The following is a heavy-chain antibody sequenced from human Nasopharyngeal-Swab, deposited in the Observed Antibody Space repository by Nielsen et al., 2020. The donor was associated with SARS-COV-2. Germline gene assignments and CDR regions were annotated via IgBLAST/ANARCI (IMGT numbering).Heavy chain of an antibody. D-gene: IGHD2-15*01. CDR3: ARKGYCSGGSCKPLDY. CDR1: GFTFSSYS. V-gene: IGHV3-48*02. Sequence: GGSLRLSCAASGFTFSSYSINWVRQAPGKGLEWVSYISSSSSTIYYADSVKGRFTISRDNAKNSLYLQMNSLRDEDTAVYYCARKGYCSGGSCKPLDYWGQGTLVTVSS. CDR2: ISSSSSTI. J-gene: IGHJ4*02.